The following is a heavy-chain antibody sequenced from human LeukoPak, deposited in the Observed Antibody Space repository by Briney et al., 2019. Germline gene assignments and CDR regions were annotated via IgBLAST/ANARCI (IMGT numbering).Heavy chain of an antibody. D-gene: IGHD5-18*01. CDR1: GGSFSGYY. CDR2: INHSGST. Sequence: SETLSLTCAVYGGSFSGYYWSWIRQPPGKGLEWIGEINHSGSTNYNPSLKSRVTISVDTSKNQFSLKLSSVTAADTAVYYCARHLRVAMVTSRSAFDYWGQGTLVTVSS. CDR3: ARHLRVAMVTSRSAFDY. V-gene: IGHV4-34*01. J-gene: IGHJ4*02.